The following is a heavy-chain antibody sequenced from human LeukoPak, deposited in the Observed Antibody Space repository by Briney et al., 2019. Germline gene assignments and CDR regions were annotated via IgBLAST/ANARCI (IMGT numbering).Heavy chain of an antibody. CDR2: IGSFGTTI. J-gene: IGHJ4*02. CDR1: GFTFSSYE. Sequence: GGSLRLSCAASGFTFSSYEMNWVRQAPGKGLEWVSYIGSFGTTISYADSVEGRFTISRDNAKSSLYLQMSSLRAEDTAVYYCAKSVAVADLNSWGQGTLVTVSS. CDR3: AKSVAVADLNS. D-gene: IGHD6-19*01. V-gene: IGHV3-48*03.